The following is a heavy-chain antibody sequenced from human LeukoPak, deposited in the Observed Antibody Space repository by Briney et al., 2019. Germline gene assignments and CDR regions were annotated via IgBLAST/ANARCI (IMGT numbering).Heavy chain of an antibody. CDR2: IKSKTDGGTT. Sequence: GTSLRLSCAASGFTFSTYGMNWVRQAPGKGLEWVGRIKSKTDGGTTDYAAPVKGRFTISRDDSKNTLYLQMNSLKTEDTAVYYCTTGWGYDPLFDYWGQGTLVTVSS. V-gene: IGHV3-15*01. CDR3: TTGWGYDPLFDY. J-gene: IGHJ4*02. CDR1: GFTFSTYG. D-gene: IGHD5-12*01.